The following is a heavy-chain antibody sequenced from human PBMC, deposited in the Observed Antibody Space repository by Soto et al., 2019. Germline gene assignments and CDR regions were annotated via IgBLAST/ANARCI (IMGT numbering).Heavy chain of an antibody. J-gene: IGHJ4*02. CDR1: GGSISSHY. V-gene: IGHV4-59*11. D-gene: IGHD2-2*01. CDR2: IHHSGST. CDR3: ARIGSCTSTFCYYFDY. Sequence: SETLSLTCTVSGGSISSHYWSWIRQPPGKGLEWIGYIHHSGSTNYNPSLKSRVTISVDTSKNQFSLKLSFVTAADTAMYYCARIGSCTSTFCYYFDYWGQGTLVTVSS.